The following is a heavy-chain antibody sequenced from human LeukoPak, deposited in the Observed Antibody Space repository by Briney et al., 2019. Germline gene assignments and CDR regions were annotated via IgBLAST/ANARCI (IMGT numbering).Heavy chain of an antibody. V-gene: IGHV4-59*12. Sequence: PSETLSLTCAVSGGSISSYYWSWIRQPPGKGLEWIGYIYYSGSTNYNPSLKSRVTISVDTSKNQFSLKLSSVTAADTAVYYCARRPAMVRGVRFFDYWGQGTLVTVSS. CDR2: IYYSGST. CDR1: GGSISSYY. J-gene: IGHJ4*02. CDR3: ARRPAMVRGVRFFDY. D-gene: IGHD3-10*01.